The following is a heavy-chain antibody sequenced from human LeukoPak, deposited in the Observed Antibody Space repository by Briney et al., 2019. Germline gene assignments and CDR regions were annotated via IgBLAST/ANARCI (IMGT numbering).Heavy chain of an antibody. Sequence: ASVKVSCKASGYTFTGYYMHWVRQAPGQGLEWMGWINPNSGGTNYAQKFQGRVTMTRDTSISTAYMELSRLRSDDTAVYYCARGATGCSSTSGDRMNYYYYMDVWGKGTTVTVSS. D-gene: IGHD2-2*01. CDR1: GYTFTGYY. CDR2: INPNSGGT. CDR3: ARGATGCSSTSGDRMNYYYYMDV. J-gene: IGHJ6*03. V-gene: IGHV1-2*02.